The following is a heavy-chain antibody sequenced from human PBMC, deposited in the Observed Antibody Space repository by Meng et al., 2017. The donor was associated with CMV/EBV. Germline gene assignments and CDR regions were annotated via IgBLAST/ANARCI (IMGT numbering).Heavy chain of an antibody. CDR1: GGSISSYY. CDR2: IYYSGST. D-gene: IGHD3-3*01. CDR3: ARDTIFRSLDY. J-gene: IGHJ4*02. V-gene: IGHV4-59*01. Sequence: GSLRLSCTVSGGSISSYYWSWIRQPPGKGLEWIGYIYYSGSTNYNPSLKSRVTISVDTSKNQFSLKLSSVTAADTAVYYCARDTIFRSLDYWAREPWSPSPQ.